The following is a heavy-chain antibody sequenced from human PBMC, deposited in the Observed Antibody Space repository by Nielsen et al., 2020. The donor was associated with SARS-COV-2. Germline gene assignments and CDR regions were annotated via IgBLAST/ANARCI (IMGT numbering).Heavy chain of an antibody. J-gene: IGHJ5*02. CDR2: IYNSGST. V-gene: IGHV4-59*12. CDR3: ARGTMVTILPFFS. D-gene: IGHD4/OR15-4a*01. Sequence: SETLSLTCTVSGGSIRGYHWNWIRQPPGKGLEWIGYIYNSGSTSYNPSLKSRVTISVDTSKNQFSLKLGSVTTADTAVYYCARGTMVTILPFFSWGQGTLVTVSS. CDR1: GGSIRGYH.